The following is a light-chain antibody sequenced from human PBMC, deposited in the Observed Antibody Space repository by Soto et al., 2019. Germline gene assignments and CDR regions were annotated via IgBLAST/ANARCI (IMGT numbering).Light chain of an antibody. CDR2: AAS. Sequence: AIRMTQSPSSLSASTGDRVTITCRASQSISSYLAWYQQEPGKAPKLLIYAASTLQSGVPSRFSGSGSGTDFTLTISCLQSEDFATYYCQQYYSYPRTFGQGTKVDI. V-gene: IGKV1-8*01. CDR3: QQYYSYPRT. CDR1: QSISSY. J-gene: IGKJ1*01.